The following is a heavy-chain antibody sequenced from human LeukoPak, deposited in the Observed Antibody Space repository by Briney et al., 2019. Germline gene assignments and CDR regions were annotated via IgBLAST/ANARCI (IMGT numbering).Heavy chain of an antibody. V-gene: IGHV1-46*03. CDR1: GYTFTSYY. Sequence: ASVKLSCKASGYTFTSYYMHCVRQAPGQGLEWMGIINPSGGSTSYAQKFQGRVTMTRATSTSTVYMALSRLRSEDTAVYYCARGGAARLIRFDPWGQGTLVTVSS. D-gene: IGHD6-6*01. CDR3: ARGGAARLIRFDP. CDR2: INPSGGST. J-gene: IGHJ5*02.